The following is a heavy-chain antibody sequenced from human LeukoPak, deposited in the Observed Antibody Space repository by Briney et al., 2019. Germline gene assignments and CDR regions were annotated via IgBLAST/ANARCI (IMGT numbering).Heavy chain of an antibody. CDR1: GFAFNEYW. D-gene: IGHD3-22*01. CDR3: ATGNYYDSRGYYTFGH. J-gene: IGHJ4*02. V-gene: IGHV3-74*01. CDR2: INGDGSTT. Sequence: AGGSLRLSCAASGFAFNEYWMHWVRQAPGKGLVWVSRINGDGSTTSYADSVKGGFTISRHNAKNTLYLQMSSLRAEDTAVYYCATGNYYDSRGYYTFGHWGQGTLVTVSS.